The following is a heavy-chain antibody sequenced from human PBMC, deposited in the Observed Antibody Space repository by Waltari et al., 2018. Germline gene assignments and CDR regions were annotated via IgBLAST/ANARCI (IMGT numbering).Heavy chain of an antibody. J-gene: IGHJ4*02. Sequence: QVQLQESGPGLVKPSETLSLTCTVSGGSISSHYWSWIRQPPWKGLEWIGYIYYSGSTNYNPSLKSRVTISVDTSKNQFSLKLSSVTAADTAVYYCARGVNWNDESLYYFDYWGQGTLVTVSS. CDR3: ARGVNWNDESLYYFDY. D-gene: IGHD1-20*01. CDR2: IYYSGST. V-gene: IGHV4-59*11. CDR1: GGSISSHY.